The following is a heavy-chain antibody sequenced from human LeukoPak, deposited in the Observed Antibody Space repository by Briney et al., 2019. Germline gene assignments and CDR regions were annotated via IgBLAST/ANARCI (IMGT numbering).Heavy chain of an antibody. D-gene: IGHD6-6*01. CDR1: GYTFTSYG. J-gene: IGHJ5*02. Sequence: ASVKVSCKASGYTFTSYGISWERQAPGQGLEWMGWISAYNGNTNYAQKLQGRVTMTTDTSTSTAYMELRSLRSDDTAVYYCARDSDSIAARLSWFDPWGQGTLVTVSS. CDR2: ISAYNGNT. V-gene: IGHV1-18*01. CDR3: ARDSDSIAARLSWFDP.